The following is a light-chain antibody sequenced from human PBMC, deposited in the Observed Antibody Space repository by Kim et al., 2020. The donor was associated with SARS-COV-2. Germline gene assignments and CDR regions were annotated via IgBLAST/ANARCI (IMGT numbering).Light chain of an antibody. Sequence: DIQMTQSPSTLSASVGDRVTITCRASQSISSWLAWNQQKPGKAPKVLIYKASSLESGVPSRFSGSGSGTEFTLTISSLQPDDFASYYCQQYNSYPLTSGGGTKVDIK. CDR1: QSISSW. V-gene: IGKV1-5*03. CDR2: KAS. CDR3: QQYNSYPLT. J-gene: IGKJ4*01.